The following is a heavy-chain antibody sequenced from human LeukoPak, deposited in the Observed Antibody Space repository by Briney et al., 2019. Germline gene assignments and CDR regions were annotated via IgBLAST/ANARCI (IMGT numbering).Heavy chain of an antibody. D-gene: IGHD3-10*01. CDR3: ARVLGPAGKQKKSPSGAFDI. CDR1: GFTFSSYA. CDR2: ISYDGSNK. J-gene: IGHJ3*02. V-gene: IGHV3-30-3*01. Sequence: GGSLRLSCAASGFTFSSYAVHWVRQAPGKGLEWVAVISYDGSNKYYADSVKGRFTISRDNSKNTLYLQMNSLRAEDTAVYYCARVLGPAGKQKKSPSGAFDIWGQGTMVTVSS.